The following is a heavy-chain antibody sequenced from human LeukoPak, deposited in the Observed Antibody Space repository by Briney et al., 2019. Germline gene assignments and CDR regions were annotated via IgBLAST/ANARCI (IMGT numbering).Heavy chain of an antibody. D-gene: IGHD3-10*01. CDR2: LYSGGST. Sequence: GGSLRLSCAASGFTVSSNYMTWVRQAPGKGLEWVSVLYSGGSTYYADSVKGRFTISRDNSKNTLYLQMNSLRAEDTAVYYCARESLLWFGELSYYFDYWGQGTLVTVSS. J-gene: IGHJ4*02. CDR3: ARESLLWFGELSYYFDY. CDR1: GFTVSSNY. V-gene: IGHV3-53*01.